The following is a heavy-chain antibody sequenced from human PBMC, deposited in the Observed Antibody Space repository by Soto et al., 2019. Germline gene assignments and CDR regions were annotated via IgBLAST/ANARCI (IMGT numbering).Heavy chain of an antibody. J-gene: IGHJ6*03. CDR1: GGTFSSYT. CDR2: IIPILGTT. V-gene: IGHV1-69*08. Sequence: ASVKVSCKASGGTFSSYTINWVRQAPGQGLEWMGRIIPILGTTNYAQKFQGRVTITADKSTSTAYMDLSSPRSEDTAVYFCARDRLNYYYMDVWGKGTTVTVSS. D-gene: IGHD3-22*01. CDR3: ARDRLNYYYMDV.